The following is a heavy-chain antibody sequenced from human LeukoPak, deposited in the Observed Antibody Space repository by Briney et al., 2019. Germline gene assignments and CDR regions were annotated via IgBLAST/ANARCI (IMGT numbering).Heavy chain of an antibody. J-gene: IGHJ4*02. CDR1: GGSISSSY. CDR3: ARASCSGGSCSFDY. V-gene: IGHV4-59*01. D-gene: IGHD2-15*01. CDR2: IYYSGST. Sequence: SETLSLTCTVSGGSISSSYWSWIRQPPGKGLEWIGYIYYSGSTNYNPSLKSRVTISVDTSKNQFSLKLSSVTAADTAVYYCARASCSGGSCSFDYWGQGTLVTVSS.